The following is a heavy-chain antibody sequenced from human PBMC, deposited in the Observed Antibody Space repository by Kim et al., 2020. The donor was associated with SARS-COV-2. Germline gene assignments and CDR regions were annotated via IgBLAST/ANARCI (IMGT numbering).Heavy chain of an antibody. CDR3: ATWIPVPTGRVPY. CDR2: INCKTGVT. Sequence: ASVKVSCKASGYTFSDYHIHWVRQAPGQGLEWMAWINCKTGVTEYAQMFQGRITVTRDTSISTAYMYVSGLMSDDTAVYYCATWIPVPTGRVPYWGQGTLVTVSS. J-gene: IGHJ4*02. CDR1: GYTFSDYH. V-gene: IGHV1-2*02. D-gene: IGHD2-2*03.